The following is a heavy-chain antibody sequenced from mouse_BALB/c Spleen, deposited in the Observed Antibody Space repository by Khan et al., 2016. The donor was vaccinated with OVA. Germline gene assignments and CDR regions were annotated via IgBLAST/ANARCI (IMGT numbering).Heavy chain of an antibody. CDR2: IWGDGST. J-gene: IGHJ4*01. CDR1: GFSLTSYG. CDR3: AGFEASYYAMDY. Sequence: QVQLQQSGPGLAAPSQSLSITCTVAGFSLTSYGVSWVRQPPGKGLEWLGVIWGDGSTNYHSALISRLSISKDNSKSQVFLKLNSLQTDDTATYXCAGFEASYYAMDYWGQGTSVIVSS. V-gene: IGHV2-3*01. D-gene: IGHD6-1*01.